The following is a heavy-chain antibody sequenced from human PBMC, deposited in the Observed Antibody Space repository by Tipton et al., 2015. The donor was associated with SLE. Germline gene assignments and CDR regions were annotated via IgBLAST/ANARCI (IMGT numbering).Heavy chain of an antibody. Sequence: TLSLTCTVSGGSISGYYWSWIRQPPGKGLEWIGYIYYSGSTNYNPSLKSRVTISVDTSKNQFSLKLSSVTAADTAVYYCARGSKGIAARGPWYFDLWGRGTLVTVSS. D-gene: IGHD6-13*01. V-gene: IGHV4-59*08. CDR3: ARGSKGIAARGPWYFDL. CDR1: GGSISGYY. J-gene: IGHJ2*01. CDR2: IYYSGST.